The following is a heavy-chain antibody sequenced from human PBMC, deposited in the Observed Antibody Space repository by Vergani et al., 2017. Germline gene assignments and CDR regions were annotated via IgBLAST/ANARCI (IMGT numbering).Heavy chain of an antibody. D-gene: IGHD6-13*01. CDR3: ARHVEAAGSGYYGMDV. J-gene: IGHJ6*02. Sequence: QVQLVQSGAEVKKPGASVKVSCKASGYTFTGYYMHWVRQAPGQGLEWMGWINPNSGGTNYAQKFQGRVTMTRDTSISTAYMELSRLRSDDTAVYYCARHVEAAGSGYYGMDVWGQGTTVTVSS. CDR2: INPNSGGT. CDR1: GYTFTGYY. V-gene: IGHV1-2*02.